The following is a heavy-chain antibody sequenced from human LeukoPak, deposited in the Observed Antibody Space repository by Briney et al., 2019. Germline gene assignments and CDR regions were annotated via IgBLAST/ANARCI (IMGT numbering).Heavy chain of an antibody. J-gene: IGHJ4*02. CDR2: ISSTITTI. CDR1: GLRFSGHY. D-gene: IGHD2-15*01. Sequence: GGSLRLSCAASGLRFSGHYMSSIRQAPGKGLEWISYISSTITTIYYADSVKGRFTISRDNAKNSLYLQMSSLRAEDTAVYYCARGDCSATSCYYFDNWGQGTLVTVSS. CDR3: ARGDCSATSCYYFDN. V-gene: IGHV3-11*04.